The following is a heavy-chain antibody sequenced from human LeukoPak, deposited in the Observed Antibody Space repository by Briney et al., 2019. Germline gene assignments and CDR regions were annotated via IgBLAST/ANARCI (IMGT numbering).Heavy chain of an antibody. CDR2: INPNSGGT. CDR3: ARDPAARPYYYYYMDV. Sequence: ASVKVSCKASGYTFTSYGISWVRQAPGQGLEWMGWINPNSGGTNYAQKFQGRVTMTRDTSISTAYMELSRLRSDDAAVYYCARDPAARPYYYYYMDVWGKGTTVTVSS. V-gene: IGHV1-2*02. CDR1: GYTFTSYG. D-gene: IGHD6-6*01. J-gene: IGHJ6*03.